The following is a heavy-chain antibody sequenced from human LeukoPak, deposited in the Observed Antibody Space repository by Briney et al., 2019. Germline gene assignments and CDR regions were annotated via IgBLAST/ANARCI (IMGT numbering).Heavy chain of an antibody. J-gene: IGHJ4*02. CDR1: GFSFSNYD. CDR3: AKDLQHLVRTLCFDY. CDR2: ISFDGSIE. D-gene: IGHD6-13*01. Sequence: PGESLTLTCTASGFSFSNYDRHWVRQSPGKGLEWVAIISFDGSIEYYADSVEGRFDTSRDDSTNTLYLQMNSLRPEDTALYYCAKDLQHLVRTLCFDYWGQGTLVTVSS. V-gene: IGHV3-30*18.